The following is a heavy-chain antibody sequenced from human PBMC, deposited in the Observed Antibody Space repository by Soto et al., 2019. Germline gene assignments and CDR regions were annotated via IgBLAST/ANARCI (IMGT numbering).Heavy chain of an antibody. CDR1: GFTFSSYG. J-gene: IGHJ4*02. D-gene: IGHD1-26*01. V-gene: IGHV3-30*02. CDR2: IWYDGSNK. Sequence: PGGSLRLSCAASGFTFSSYGMHWVRQAPGKGLEWVAVIWYDGSNKYYADSVKGRLTISRDNSKNTLYLQMNSLRAEDTSVYYCAKEGGLSGSYYISSSYYLDYWGQGTLVTVSS. CDR3: AKEGGLSGSYYISSSYYLDY.